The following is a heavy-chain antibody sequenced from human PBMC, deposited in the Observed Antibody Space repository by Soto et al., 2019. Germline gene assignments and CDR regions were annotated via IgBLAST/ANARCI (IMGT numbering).Heavy chain of an antibody. J-gene: IGHJ5*02. Sequence: EASVKVSCKASGYTFINYDISWVRQATGQGLEWMGWMNPGSGKTGYANKFQGRVTMTRDASTSTAHLELSSLTSEDKAVYYCATMASAGTLNWFDPWGQGTLVTVSS. D-gene: IGHD6-13*01. CDR1: GYTFINYD. V-gene: IGHV1-8*02. CDR2: MNPGSGKT. CDR3: ATMASAGTLNWFDP.